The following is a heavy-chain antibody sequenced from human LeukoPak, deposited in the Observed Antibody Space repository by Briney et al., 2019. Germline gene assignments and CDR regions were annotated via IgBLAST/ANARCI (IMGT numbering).Heavy chain of an antibody. D-gene: IGHD5-12*01. CDR1: GGSIDSYH. V-gene: IGHV4-4*07. CDR2: IYYSGST. J-gene: IGHJ5*02. Sequence: SETLSLTCTVSGGSIDSYHWSWIRHPAGRGLEWIGSIYYSGSTYYNPSLKSRVTISVETSKNQFSLKLSSVTAADTAVYYCARGGSIVATAWFDPWGQGTLVTVSS. CDR3: ARGGSIVATAWFDP.